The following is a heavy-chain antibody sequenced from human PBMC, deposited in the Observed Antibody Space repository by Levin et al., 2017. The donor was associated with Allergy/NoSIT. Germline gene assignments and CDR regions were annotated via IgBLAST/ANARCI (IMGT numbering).Heavy chain of an antibody. V-gene: IGHV3-66*03. CDR2: IYSNGRT. D-gene: IGHD3-10*01. CDR3: ARDTGA. J-gene: IGHJ4*02. CDR1: GFTVNNNY. Sequence: GGSLRLSCAASGFTVNNNYIRWVRQAPGKGLEWVSHIYSNGRTDYADAVKGRFTISRDNPRNTLNLQMTSLRTDDTAVYYCARDTGAWCQGTLVTVSS.